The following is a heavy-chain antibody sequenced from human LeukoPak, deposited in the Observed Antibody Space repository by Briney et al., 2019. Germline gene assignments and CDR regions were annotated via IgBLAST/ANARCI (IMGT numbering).Heavy chain of an antibody. Sequence: GGSLRLSCAASGFTFSSYGMNWVRQAPGKGLEWVAVISYDGSNKYYADSVKGRFTISRDNSKNTPYLQMNSLKAEDTAVYYCTKGEGSYGYDYDGMDVWGQGTTVTVSS. CDR1: GFTFSSYG. CDR3: TKGEGSYGYDYDGMDV. V-gene: IGHV3-30*18. CDR2: ISYDGSNK. J-gene: IGHJ6*02. D-gene: IGHD5-18*01.